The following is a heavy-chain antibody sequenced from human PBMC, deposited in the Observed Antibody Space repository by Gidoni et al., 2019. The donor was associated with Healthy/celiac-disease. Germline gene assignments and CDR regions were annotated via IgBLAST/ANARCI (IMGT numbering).Heavy chain of an antibody. V-gene: IGHV3-33*01. CDR1: GFTFSSYG. D-gene: IGHD3-10*01. J-gene: IGHJ4*02. CDR2: IWYDGSNK. CDR3: ARDWGSGFGELFLGAH. Sequence: QVQLVESGGGVVQPGRSLRLSCAASGFTFSSYGMHWVRQAPGKGLEWVAVIWYDGSNKYYADSVKGRFTISRDNSKNTLYLQMNSLRAEDTAVYYCARDWGSGFGELFLGAHWGQGTLVTVSS.